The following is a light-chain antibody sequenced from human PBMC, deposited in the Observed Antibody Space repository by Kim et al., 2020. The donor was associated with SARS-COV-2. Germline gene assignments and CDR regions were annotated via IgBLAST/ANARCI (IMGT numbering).Light chain of an antibody. V-gene: IGLV3-1*01. CDR2: QDS. Sequence: SYEQTQPPSVSVSPGQTASITCSGDKLGDKYACWYQQKPGQSPVLVIYQDSKRPSGIPERFSGSNSGNTATLTISGTQAMDEADYYCQAWDSSTFYVFGTGTKVTVL. CDR1: KLGDKY. CDR3: QAWDSSTFYV. J-gene: IGLJ1*01.